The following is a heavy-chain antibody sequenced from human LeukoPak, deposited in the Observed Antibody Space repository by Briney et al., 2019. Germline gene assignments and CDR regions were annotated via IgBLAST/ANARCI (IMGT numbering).Heavy chain of an antibody. D-gene: IGHD1-1*01. J-gene: IGHJ5*02. CDR3: ARDRDSRTYNWFDP. V-gene: IGHV1-18*01. CDR1: GYAFTSYG. Sequence: RASVKVSCKASGYAFTSYGISWVRQAPGQGLEWMGWISAYNGNTNYAQKFQGRVTITADKSTSTAYMELSSLRSEDTAVYYCARDRDSRTYNWFDPWGQGTLVTVSS. CDR2: ISAYNGNT.